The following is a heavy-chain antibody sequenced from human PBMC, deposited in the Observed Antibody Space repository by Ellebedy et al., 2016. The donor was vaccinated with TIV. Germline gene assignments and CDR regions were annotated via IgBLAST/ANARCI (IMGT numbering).Heavy chain of an antibody. V-gene: IGHV3-33*06. Sequence: GGSLRLSXAVSGFTFSAYSMHWVRQTPNKGLEWVALIWYDGSGESYANSVKGRFTISRDNSKNTLYLQMNSLRAEDTAVYYCAKEKRLNYYDSSGYYAFDYWGQGTLVTVSS. CDR1: GFTFSAYS. J-gene: IGHJ4*02. D-gene: IGHD3-22*01. CDR3: AKEKRLNYYDSSGYYAFDY. CDR2: IWYDGSGE.